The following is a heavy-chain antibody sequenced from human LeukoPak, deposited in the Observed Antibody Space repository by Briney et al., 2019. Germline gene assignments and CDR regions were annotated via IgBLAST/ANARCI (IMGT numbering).Heavy chain of an antibody. V-gene: IGHV3-23*01. D-gene: IGHD6-13*01. J-gene: IGHJ4*02. Sequence: GGSLRLSCAASGFTFTNYAMSWVRQAPGKGLEWVSTISESGGSTNYADSVKGRFTISRDNSKHTLYLQMNSLRAEDTALYYCAKGWSYFLDNWGQGTLVTVSS. CDR2: ISESGGST. CDR1: GFTFTNYA. CDR3: AKGWSYFLDN.